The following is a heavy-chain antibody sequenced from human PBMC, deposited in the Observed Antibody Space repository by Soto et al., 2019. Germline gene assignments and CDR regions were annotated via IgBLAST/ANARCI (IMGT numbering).Heavy chain of an antibody. J-gene: IGHJ5*02. Sequence: GGSLRLSCAASGFTFSSYSMNWVRQAPGKGLEWVSSISSSSSYIYYADSVKGRFTISRDNAKNSLYLQMNSLRAEDTAVYYCARDYATLRYVEWLLDWFDPWGQGTLVTVSS. V-gene: IGHV3-21*01. D-gene: IGHD3-3*01. CDR3: ARDYATLRYVEWLLDWFDP. CDR2: ISSSSSYI. CDR1: GFTFSSYS.